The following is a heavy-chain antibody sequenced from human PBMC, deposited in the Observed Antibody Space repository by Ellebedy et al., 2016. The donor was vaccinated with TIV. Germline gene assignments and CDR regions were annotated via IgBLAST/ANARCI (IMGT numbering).Heavy chain of an antibody. CDR2: ISGGGASV. J-gene: IGHJ4*02. V-gene: IGHV3-23*01. CDR1: GFTLDNYA. Sequence: GESLKISCAASGFTLDNYAMFWVRQAPGQGLEGVSGISGGGASVYYGDSVKGRFTISRDISKNTLILQMDSLRVEDTDVYYCAKGSIASALTCLDYWGQGTLVTVSS. D-gene: IGHD6-13*01. CDR3: AKGSIASALTCLDY.